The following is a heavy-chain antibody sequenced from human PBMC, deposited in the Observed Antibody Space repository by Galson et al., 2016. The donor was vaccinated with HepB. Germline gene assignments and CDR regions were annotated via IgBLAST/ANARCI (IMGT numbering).Heavy chain of an antibody. CDR2: IKEDGSEI. V-gene: IGHV3-7*01. CDR1: GFTFTDYW. D-gene: IGHD6-25*01. J-gene: IGHJ6*02. CDR3: ARDGQRYYYVYGMDV. Sequence: SLRLSCAASGFTFTDYWMSWVRQAPGKGLEWVANIKEDGSEITYVDSVRGRFTISRDNAKNSLFLQMNRLRVEDTAVYYCARDGQRYYYVYGMDVWGQGTTVTVSS.